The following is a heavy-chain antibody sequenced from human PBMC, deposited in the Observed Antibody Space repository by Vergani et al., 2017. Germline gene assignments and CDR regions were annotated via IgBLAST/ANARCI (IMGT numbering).Heavy chain of an antibody. Sequence: QVQLVESGGGLVKPGGSLRLSCAASGFTFSDYYMSWIRQAPGKGLEWVAVIWYDGSNKYYADSVKGRFTISRDNSKNTLYLQMNSLRAEDTAVYYCARAGGVGYCSGGSCYSDAFDIWGQGTMVTVSS. CDR2: IWYDGSNK. CDR1: GFTFSDYY. CDR3: ARAGGVGYCSGGSCYSDAFDI. V-gene: IGHV3-33*08. D-gene: IGHD2-15*01. J-gene: IGHJ3*02.